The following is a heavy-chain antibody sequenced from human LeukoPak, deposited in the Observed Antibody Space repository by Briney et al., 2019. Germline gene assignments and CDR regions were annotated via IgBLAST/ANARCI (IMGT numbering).Heavy chain of an antibody. J-gene: IGHJ4*02. CDR2: ISSSSSYI. D-gene: IGHD3-3*01. CDR3: AITIFGVVQPIPYY. V-gene: IGHV3-21*01. Sequence: GGSLRLSCAASGFTLSSYSMNWVRQAPGKGLEWVSSISSSSSYIYYADSLKGRFTISRDNAKNSLYLQMNSLRAEDTAVYYCAITIFGVVQPIPYYWGQGTLVTVSS. CDR1: GFTLSSYS.